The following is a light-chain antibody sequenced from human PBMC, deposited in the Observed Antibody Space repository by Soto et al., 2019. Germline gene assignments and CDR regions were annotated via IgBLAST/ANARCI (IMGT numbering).Light chain of an antibody. CDR1: SSDVGGYSY. CDR2: DVS. J-gene: IGLJ2*01. Sequence: QAASVSGSPGQSITISCTGTSSDVGGYSYVSWYQQHPGKVPKLMIYDVSNRPSGVSNRFSGSKSGNTASLTISGLQAEDEADYYCSSYTSSSTVVFGGGTKVTVL. CDR3: SSYTSSSTVV. V-gene: IGLV2-14*01.